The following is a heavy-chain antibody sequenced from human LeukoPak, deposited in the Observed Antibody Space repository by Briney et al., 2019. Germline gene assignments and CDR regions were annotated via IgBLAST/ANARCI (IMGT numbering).Heavy chain of an antibody. D-gene: IGHD5-24*01. CDR3: ARTALRDGYNLDY. CDR2: IYYSGST. Sequence: SETLSLTCTVSGGSISSYYWSWIRQPPGKGLEWIGYIYYSGSTNYNPSLKSRVTISVDTSKNQFSLKLSSVTAADTAVYYCARTALRDGYNLDYWGQGTLVTVSS. J-gene: IGHJ4*02. V-gene: IGHV4-59*08. CDR1: GGSISSYY.